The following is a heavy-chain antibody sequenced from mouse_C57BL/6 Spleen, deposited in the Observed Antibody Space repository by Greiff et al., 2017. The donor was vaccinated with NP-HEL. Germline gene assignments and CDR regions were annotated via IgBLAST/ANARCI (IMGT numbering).Heavy chain of an antibody. V-gene: IGHV1-69*01. CDR2: IDPSVSYT. Sequence: VQLQQPGAELLMPGASVKLSCKASGYTFTSYWMHWVKQRPGQGLEWIGEIDPSVSYTNYNQKFKGKSTLTVDKSSSTAYMQLSSLTSEDSAVYYCARFTTVVADYFDDWGQGTTLTVSS. D-gene: IGHD1-1*01. J-gene: IGHJ2*01. CDR3: ARFTTVVADYFDD. CDR1: GYTFTSYW.